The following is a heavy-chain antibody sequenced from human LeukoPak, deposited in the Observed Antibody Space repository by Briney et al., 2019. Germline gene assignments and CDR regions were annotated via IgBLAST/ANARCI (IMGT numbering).Heavy chain of an antibody. D-gene: IGHD3-22*01. CDR3: ARIRKGFTMIVGYYFDY. CDR2: INHSGST. V-gene: IGHV4-34*01. J-gene: IGHJ4*02. CDR1: GGSFSGYY. Sequence: SETLSLTCAVYGGSFSGYYWSWIRQPPGKGLEWIGEINHSGSTSYNPSLKSRVTISVDTSKNQFSLKLSSVTAADTAVYYCARIRKGFTMIVGYYFDYWGQGTLVTVSS.